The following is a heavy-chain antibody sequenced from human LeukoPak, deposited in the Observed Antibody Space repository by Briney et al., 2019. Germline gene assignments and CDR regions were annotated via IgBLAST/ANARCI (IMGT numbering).Heavy chain of an antibody. Sequence: GGSLRLSCAASGFSFSRYGMKWVRQAPGKGLEWVSYISSSSSTIYYADSVKGRFTISRDNAKNSLYLQMNSLRAEDTAVYYCAIIVVVNPNSFDYWGQGTLVTVSS. J-gene: IGHJ4*02. V-gene: IGHV3-48*04. CDR2: ISSSSSTI. D-gene: IGHD3-22*01. CDR1: GFSFSRYG. CDR3: AIIVVVNPNSFDY.